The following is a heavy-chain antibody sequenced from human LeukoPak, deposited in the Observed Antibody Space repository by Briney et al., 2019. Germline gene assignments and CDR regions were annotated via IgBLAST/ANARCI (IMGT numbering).Heavy chain of an antibody. J-gene: IGHJ4*02. D-gene: IGHD5-18*01. CDR3: AKDPSAWIQLWYYFDY. Sequence: PGGSLRLSCAASGFTFSSYAMSWVRQAPGKGLEWVSAISGSGGSTYYADSVKGRFTFSRDNSKNTLYLQMNSLRAEDTAVYYCAKDPSAWIQLWYYFDYWGQGTLVTVSS. V-gene: IGHV3-23*01. CDR2: ISGSGGST. CDR1: GFTFSSYA.